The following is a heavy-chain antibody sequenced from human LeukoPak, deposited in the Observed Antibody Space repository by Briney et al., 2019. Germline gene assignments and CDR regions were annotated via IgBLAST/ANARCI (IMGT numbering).Heavy chain of an antibody. J-gene: IGHJ4*02. V-gene: IGHV1-46*01. D-gene: IGHD3-22*01. Sequence: ASVKVSCKASGYTFTSYYMHWVRQAPGQGLEWMGIINPSGGSTSYAQKFQGRVTMTRDTSISTACMELSRLRSDDTAVYYCASGYSPREHFDYWGQGTLVTVSS. CDR2: INPSGGST. CDR3: ASGYSPREHFDY. CDR1: GYTFTSYY.